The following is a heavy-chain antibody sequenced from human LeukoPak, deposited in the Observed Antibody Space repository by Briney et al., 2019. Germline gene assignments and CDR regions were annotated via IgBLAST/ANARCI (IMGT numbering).Heavy chain of an antibody. CDR1: GGSISSYY. V-gene: IGHV4-59*08. J-gene: IGHJ4*02. CDR3: ARLHSSGWFYFDY. Sequence: SETLSLTCTVSGGSISSYYWSWIRQPPGKGLEWIGYIYYSGSTNYNPSLKSRVTISVDTSKNQFSLKLSSVTAADTAVYYCARLHSSGWFYFDYWGQGTLVTVSS. D-gene: IGHD6-19*01. CDR2: IYYSGST.